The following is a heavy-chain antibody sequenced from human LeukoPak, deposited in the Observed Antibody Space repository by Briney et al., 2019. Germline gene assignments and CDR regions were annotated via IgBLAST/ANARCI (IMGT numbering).Heavy chain of an antibody. V-gene: IGHV1-2*06. CDR1: GYTFTGYY. D-gene: IGHD3-22*01. J-gene: IGHJ3*02. CDR3: ARGGITAIVVVTTGTFDI. Sequence: ASVKVSCKASGYTFTGYYIHWVRQAPGQGLEWMGRINPNSGGTNYAQNFQDRVTMTRDTSISTAYMEPSRLRSDDTAVYYCARGGITAIVVVTTGTFDIWGQGTVVTVSS. CDR2: INPNSGGT.